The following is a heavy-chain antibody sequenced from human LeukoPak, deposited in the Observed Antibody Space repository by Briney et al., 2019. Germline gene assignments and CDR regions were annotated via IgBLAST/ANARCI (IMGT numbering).Heavy chain of an antibody. D-gene: IGHD6-19*01. CDR2: LYYRGSA. Sequence: PETLSLTCIVSGGSISSESYYWAWIRQPPGKGLQWIGSLYYRGSAYYDASLKSRVTISGDTSQNQFSLKLTSVTAADTAVYYCARHRRGTGWYFVQYWGQGALVTVSS. CDR3: ARHRRGTGWYFVQY. J-gene: IGHJ4*02. CDR1: GGSISSESYY. V-gene: IGHV4-39*01.